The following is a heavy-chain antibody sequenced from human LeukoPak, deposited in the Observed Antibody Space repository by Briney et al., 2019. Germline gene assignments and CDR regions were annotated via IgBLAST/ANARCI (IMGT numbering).Heavy chain of an antibody. Sequence: GRSLRLSCSASGFTFSSYPMHWVRQAPGEGLEWVAVISYDGSNKYYADSVKGRFTISRDNSKNTLSLQMESLRPDDTAVYYCARKGGYRYGSWGQGTLVTVSS. CDR2: ISYDGSNK. CDR1: GFTFSSYP. J-gene: IGHJ5*02. CDR3: ARKGGYRYGS. D-gene: IGHD5-18*01. V-gene: IGHV3-30*04.